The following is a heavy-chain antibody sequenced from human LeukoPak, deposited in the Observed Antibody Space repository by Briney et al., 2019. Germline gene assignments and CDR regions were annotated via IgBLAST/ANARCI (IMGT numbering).Heavy chain of an antibody. CDR2: IYPGDSDT. CDR3: ARLYILNSEGLYYFDF. V-gene: IGHV5-51*01. J-gene: IGHJ4*02. D-gene: IGHD3-9*01. CDR1: GYSFTSYW. Sequence: HGESLKISCKGSGYSFTSYWLGWVRQMPGKGLEWMGIIYPGDSDTRYSPSLQGQVTISADKSISTAYLQWSSLKASDTAIYYCARLYILNSEGLYYFDFWGQGTLVTVSS.